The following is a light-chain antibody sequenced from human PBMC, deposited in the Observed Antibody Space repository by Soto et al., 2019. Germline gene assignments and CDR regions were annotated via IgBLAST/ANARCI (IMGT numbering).Light chain of an antibody. CDR1: QSVGTN. J-gene: IGKJ1*01. Sequence: EIVMTQSPATLSVSPGERATLSCRASQSVGTNLACYQQKPGHAPRLLIFCTSTSATGIPPSWSGSGSGTDFIPTISSVQSDDYAVYYCKQYTNRPPRTFGQGTKVDMK. CDR2: CTS. V-gene: IGKV3-15*01. CDR3: KQYTNRPPRT.